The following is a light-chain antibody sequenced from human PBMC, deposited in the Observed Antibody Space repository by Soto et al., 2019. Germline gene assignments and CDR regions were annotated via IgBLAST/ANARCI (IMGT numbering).Light chain of an antibody. V-gene: IGLV2-14*01. CDR2: EVS. CDR3: SSYTSSSTWV. CDR1: SSDVGGGYNY. J-gene: IGLJ3*02. Sequence: QSALTQPASVSGSPGQSITISCTGTSSDVGGGYNYVSWYQQHPGKAPKLMICEVSNRPSGVSNRFSGSKSGNTASLTISGLQAEDEADYYCSSYTSSSTWVFGGGTKLTVL.